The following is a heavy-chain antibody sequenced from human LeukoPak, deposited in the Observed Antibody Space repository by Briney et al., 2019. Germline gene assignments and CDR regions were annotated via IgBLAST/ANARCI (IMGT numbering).Heavy chain of an antibody. D-gene: IGHD1-26*01. CDR1: GYTFTGYY. V-gene: IGHV1-2*02. CDR2: INPNSGGT. Sequence: GASVKVSFKASGYTFTGYYMHCVRQAPGQGLEWMGWINPNSGGTNYAQKFQGRVTMTRDTSISTAYMELSRLRSDDTAVYYCARRLEMGAPDAFDIWGQGTMVTVSS. CDR3: ARRLEMGAPDAFDI. J-gene: IGHJ3*02.